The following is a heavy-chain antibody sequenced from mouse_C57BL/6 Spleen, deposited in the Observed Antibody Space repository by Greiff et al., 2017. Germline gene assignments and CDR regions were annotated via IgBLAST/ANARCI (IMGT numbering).Heavy chain of an antibody. V-gene: IGHV1-26*01. J-gene: IGHJ2*01. CDR3: ARDESNCFDY. CDR1: GYTFTDYY. Sequence: VQLQQSGPELVKPGASVKISCKASGYTFTDYYMNWVKQSHGKSLEWIGDINPNNGGTSYNQKFKGKATLTVDKSSSTAYMELRSLTSEDSAVYYCARDESNCFDYWGQGTTLTVSS. D-gene: IGHD5-1*01. CDR2: INPNNGGT.